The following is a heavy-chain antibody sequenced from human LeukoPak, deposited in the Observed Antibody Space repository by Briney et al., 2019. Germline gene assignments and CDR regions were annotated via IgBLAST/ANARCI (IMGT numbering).Heavy chain of an antibody. D-gene: IGHD2-2*01. CDR2: ITSAGGYT. CDR3: ATSGGFVLPNAITGNWYMDV. CDR1: GFTLSDYS. V-gene: IGHV3-21*01. J-gene: IGHJ6*03. Sequence: GGSLRLSCGASGFTLSDYSMMCVRQAPGKGLAWVASITSAGGYTYYADSVKARFTISRDTAQNPLFLKMNSLRAEDTAVYFCATSGGFVLPNAITGNWYMDVWGRGTSVTVSS.